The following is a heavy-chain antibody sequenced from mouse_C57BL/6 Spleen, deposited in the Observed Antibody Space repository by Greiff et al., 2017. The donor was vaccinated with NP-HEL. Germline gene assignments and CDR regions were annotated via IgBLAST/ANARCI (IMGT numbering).Heavy chain of an antibody. CDR3: ARVEVVAFDFDY. CDR2: INPYNGGT. Sequence: EVKLVESGPVLVKPGASVKMSCKASGYTFTDYYMNWVKQSHGKSLEWIGVINPYNGGTSYNQKFKGKATLTVDKSSSTAYMELNSLTSEDSAVYYCARVEVVAFDFDYWGQGTTLTVSS. CDR1: GYTFTDYY. V-gene: IGHV1-19*01. D-gene: IGHD1-1*01. J-gene: IGHJ2*01.